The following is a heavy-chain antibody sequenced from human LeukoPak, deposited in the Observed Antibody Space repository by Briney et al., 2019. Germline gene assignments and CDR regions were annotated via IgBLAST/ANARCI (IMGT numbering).Heavy chain of an antibody. CDR3: ARSVDIVATTPDY. CDR1: GFTFSSYS. D-gene: IGHD5-12*01. J-gene: IGHJ4*02. Sequence: GGSLRLSCAASGFTFSSYSMNWVRQAPGKGLEWVSSISSSSSYIYYADSVKGRFTISRDNAKNSLYLQMNSLRAEDTAVYYCARSVDIVATTPDYWGQGTLVTVSS. V-gene: IGHV3-21*01. CDR2: ISSSSSYI.